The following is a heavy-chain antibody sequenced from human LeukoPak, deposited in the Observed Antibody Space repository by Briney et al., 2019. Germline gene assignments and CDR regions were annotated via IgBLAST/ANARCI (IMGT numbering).Heavy chain of an antibody. V-gene: IGHV3-43*01. D-gene: IGHD3-9*01. J-gene: IGHJ3*02. CDR3: ARSRYLDWGGAFDM. CDR2: ISWDGGST. CDR1: GFTFDDYT. Sequence: GGSLRLSCAASGFTFDDYTMHWVRQAPGKGLEWVSLISWDGGSTYYADSVKGRFTISRDDSKNTVYLQLNSLRGEDTAIYYCARSRYLDWGGAFDMWGQGTMVTVSS.